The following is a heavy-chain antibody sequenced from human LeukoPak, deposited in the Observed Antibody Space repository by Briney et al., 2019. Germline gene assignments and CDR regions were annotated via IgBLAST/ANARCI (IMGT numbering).Heavy chain of an antibody. D-gene: IGHD2-21*02. CDR2: INPSGGST. CDR1: GYIFTSYY. V-gene: IGHV1-46*01. Sequence: ASVKVSCKASGYIFTSYYMHWVRQAPGQGLEWMGIINPSGGSTSYAQKFQGRVTMTRDMSTSTVYMELSSLRSEDTAVYYCARAWPYCGGDCYTDGTFDYWGQGTLVAVSS. CDR3: ARAWPYCGGDCYTDGTFDY. J-gene: IGHJ4*02.